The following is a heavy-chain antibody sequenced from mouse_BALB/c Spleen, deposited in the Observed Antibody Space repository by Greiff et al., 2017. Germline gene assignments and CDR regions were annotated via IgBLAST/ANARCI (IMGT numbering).Heavy chain of an antibody. V-gene: IGHV3-6*02. CDR3: ATGTWFAY. Sequence: EVQLQQSGPGLVKPSQSLSLTCSVTGCSITSGYYWNWIRQFPGNKLEWMGYISYDGSNNYNPSLKNRISITRDTSKNQFFLKLNSVTTEDTATYYCATGTWFAYWGQGTLVTVSA. D-gene: IGHD4-1*01. J-gene: IGHJ3*01. CDR1: GCSITSGYY. CDR2: ISYDGSN.